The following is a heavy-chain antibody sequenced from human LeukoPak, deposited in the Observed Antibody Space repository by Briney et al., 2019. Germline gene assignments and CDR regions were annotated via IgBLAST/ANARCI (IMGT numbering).Heavy chain of an antibody. Sequence: GGSLRLSCAASGFTFSSYGMHWVRRAPGKGLEWVAVIWYDGSNKYYADSVKGRFTTSRDNSKNTLYLQMNSLRAEDTAVYYCARERPITILGGFDYWGQGTLVTVSS. J-gene: IGHJ4*02. V-gene: IGHV3-33*01. CDR3: ARERPITILGGFDY. D-gene: IGHD3-9*01. CDR1: GFTFSSYG. CDR2: IWYDGSNK.